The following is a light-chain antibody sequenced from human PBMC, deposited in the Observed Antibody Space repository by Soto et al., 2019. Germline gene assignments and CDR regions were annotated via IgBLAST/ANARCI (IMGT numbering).Light chain of an antibody. CDR3: SSYTSSSTPYV. J-gene: IGLJ1*01. CDR2: EVS. Sequence: QSVLTQPPSASGSPGQSVTISCTGSSSDVGEYKYVPWYQQHPGKAPKLIIYEVSKRPSGIPGRFSGSKSGNTASLTVAGLQAADEADYYCSSYTSSSTPYVFGTGTKVTVL. CDR1: SSDVGEYKY. V-gene: IGLV2-8*01.